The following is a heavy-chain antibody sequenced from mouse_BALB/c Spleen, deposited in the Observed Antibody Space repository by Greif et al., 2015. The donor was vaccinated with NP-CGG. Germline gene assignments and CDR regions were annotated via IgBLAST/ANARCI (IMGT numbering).Heavy chain of an antibody. CDR1: GYTFTSYW. Sequence: QVQLQQSGAELVKPGASVKLSCKASGYTFTSYWMHWVKQRPGQGLEWIGEINPSNGRTNYNEKFKSKATLTVDKSSSTAYMQLSSLTSEDSAVYYCARSDLYAMDYWGQGTSVTVSS. CDR3: ARSDLYAMDY. V-gene: IGHV1S81*02. CDR2: INPSNGRT. J-gene: IGHJ4*01.